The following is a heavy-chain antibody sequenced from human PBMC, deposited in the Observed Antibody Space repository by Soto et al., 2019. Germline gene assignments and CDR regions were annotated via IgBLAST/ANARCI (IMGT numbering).Heavy chain of an antibody. D-gene: IGHD3-3*01. V-gene: IGHV6-1*01. CDR3: AIGNKLWGGYCMDV. CDR1: GDSVSSNSAA. J-gene: IGHJ6*02. Sequence: TLSLTCAISGDSVSSNSAAWNWIRQSPSRGLEWLGRTYYRSKWYNDYAVSVKSRITINPDTSKNQFSLQLNSVTPEDTAVYYCAIGNKLWGGYCMDVWGQGTTVTVSS. CDR2: TYYRSKWYN.